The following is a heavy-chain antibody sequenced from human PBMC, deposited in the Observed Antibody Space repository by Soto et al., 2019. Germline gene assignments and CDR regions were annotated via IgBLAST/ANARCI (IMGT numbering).Heavy chain of an antibody. D-gene: IGHD3-10*01. V-gene: IGHV3-23*01. CDR2: ISGSGDKT. Sequence: EVHLLESGGDLVLPGGSLRLSCAASGFAFNDFAMSWVRQAPGKGPEWLSTISGSGDKTFHSDSVKGRFDISRDNSNNKMFLQMNRLRAEDTAIYYCANGASHAPFEKWGRGTLVTVSS. CDR1: GFAFNDFA. J-gene: IGHJ4*02. CDR3: ANGASHAPFEK.